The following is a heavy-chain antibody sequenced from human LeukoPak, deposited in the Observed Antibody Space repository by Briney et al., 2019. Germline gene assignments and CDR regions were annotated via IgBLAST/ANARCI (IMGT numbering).Heavy chain of an antibody. CDR2: VKRKSDGGTA. CDR1: GFSFTNAW. D-gene: IGHD2-15*01. V-gene: IGHV3-15*01. J-gene: IGHJ5*02. CDR3: IAFESGRYH. Sequence: GGSLRLSCAASGFSFTNAWMKWVRQAPGKGLEWVGRVKRKSDGGTADYAAPVEGRFTSSRDDSKNTLYLQINSLKTEHTAIYYCIAFESGRYHWGQGTLVTVSS.